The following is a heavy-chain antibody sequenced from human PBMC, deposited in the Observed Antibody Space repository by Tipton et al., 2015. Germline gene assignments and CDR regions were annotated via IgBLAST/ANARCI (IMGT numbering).Heavy chain of an antibody. D-gene: IGHD2-21*02. Sequence: WIRQPPGKGLEWMGIIYPGDADARVSPSFQGQVTISADKSISTAYLQWSSLRASDSAMFYCARQRDDYFDLWGQGTLVTVSA. CDR2: IYPGDADA. J-gene: IGHJ4*02. CDR3: ARQRDDYFDL. V-gene: IGHV5-51*01.